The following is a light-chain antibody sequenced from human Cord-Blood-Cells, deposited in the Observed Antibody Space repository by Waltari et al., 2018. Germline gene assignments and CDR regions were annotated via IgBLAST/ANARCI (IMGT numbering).Light chain of an antibody. CDR1: QGISSY. CDR2: AAS. J-gene: IGKJ1*01. Sequence: IRMTQSPSSFSASTGDRVTITCRASQGISSYLAWYQQKPGKAPKLLIYAASTLQSGVPSRFSGSGSGTDFTLTISCLQSEDFATYYCQQYYSYPWTFGQGTKVEIK. V-gene: IGKV1-8*01. CDR3: QQYYSYPWT.